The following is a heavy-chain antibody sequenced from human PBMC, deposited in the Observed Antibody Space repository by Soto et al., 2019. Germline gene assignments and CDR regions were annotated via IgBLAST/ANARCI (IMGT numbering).Heavy chain of an antibody. Sequence: SETLSLTCTVSGGSISNYYWSWVRQPPGKGLEWIGYIYDSGSTNYDPSLKSRVTISVDTSKNQFSLRLTSVTAADTAVYYCAAAHRYWGKRTLVPVAS. V-gene: IGHV4-59*01. CDR3: AAAHRY. J-gene: IGHJ4*02. CDR1: GGSISNYY. CDR2: IYDSGST. D-gene: IGHD2-15*01.